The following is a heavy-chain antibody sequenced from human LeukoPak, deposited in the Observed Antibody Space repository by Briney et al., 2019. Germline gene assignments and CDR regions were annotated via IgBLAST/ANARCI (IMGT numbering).Heavy chain of an antibody. CDR2: IYYNGSP. CDR3: ARAFCGGDCFLSDSEYFQH. V-gene: IGHV4-39*07. J-gene: IGHJ1*01. Sequence: KTSETLSLTCSVSGVSIGSSSPFWGWIRQPPGKGLQWVGTIYYNGSPFYNPSLKSRVTISLDTSTNQFSLNLSSVTAADTAVYYCARAFCGGDCFLSDSEYFQHWGQGSLVTVSS. D-gene: IGHD2-21*02. CDR1: GVSIGSSSPF.